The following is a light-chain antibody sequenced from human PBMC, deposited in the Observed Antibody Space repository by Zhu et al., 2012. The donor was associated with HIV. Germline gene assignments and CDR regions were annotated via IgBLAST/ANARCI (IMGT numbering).Light chain of an antibody. J-gene: IGKJ3*01. CDR2: GPS. Sequence: EIVLTQSPGTLSLSPGERATLSCRASQSISSTYLAWYQQKPGQAPRLLIYGPSSRATGIPDRFSGSGSGTDFTLTISSLQPEDFATYYCQQLNSYPLFTFGPGTKVDIK. V-gene: IGKV3-20*01. CDR3: QQLNSYPLFT. CDR1: QSISSTY.